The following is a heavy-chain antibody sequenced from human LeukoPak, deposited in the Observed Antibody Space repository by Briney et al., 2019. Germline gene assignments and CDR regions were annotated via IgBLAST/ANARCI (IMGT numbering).Heavy chain of an antibody. V-gene: IGHV4-4*07. Sequence: SETLSLTCTVSGGSISSYYWSWIRQPAGKGLEWIGRIYTSGSTNYNPSLKSRVTMSVDTSKNQFSLKLSSVTAADTAVYYCARDLNSGSSSWYLFDYWAREPWSPSPQ. J-gene: IGHJ4*02. D-gene: IGHD6-13*01. CDR1: GGSISSYY. CDR3: ARDLNSGSSSWYLFDY. CDR2: IYTSGST.